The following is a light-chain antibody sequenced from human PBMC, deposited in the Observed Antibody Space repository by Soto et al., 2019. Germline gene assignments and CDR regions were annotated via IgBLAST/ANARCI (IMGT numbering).Light chain of an antibody. Sequence: QSVLTQPPSASGTPGQRVTISCSGSSSNIGSNIVNWYQQLPGTAPKLLIYSRNKRPSGVPDRFSASKSGTSASLAISGLQSEDEADYYCETWDDSLSGVVFGAGTKLTVL. CDR2: SRN. CDR1: SSNIGSNI. V-gene: IGLV1-44*01. CDR3: ETWDDSLSGVV. J-gene: IGLJ3*02.